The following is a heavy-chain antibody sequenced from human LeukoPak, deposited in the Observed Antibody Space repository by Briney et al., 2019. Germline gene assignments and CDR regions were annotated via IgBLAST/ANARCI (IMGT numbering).Heavy chain of an antibody. CDR2: IYYSGST. J-gene: IGHJ3*02. D-gene: IGHD3-10*01. CDR3: ARDRAVGRPIKAFDI. CDR1: GDSISVYY. V-gene: IGHV4-30-4*08. Sequence: SETLSLTCTVSGDSISVYYWSWIRQPPGKGLEWIGYIYYSGSTYYNPSLKSRVTISVDTSKNQFSLKLSSVTAADTAVYYFARDRAVGRPIKAFDIWGQGTMVTVSS.